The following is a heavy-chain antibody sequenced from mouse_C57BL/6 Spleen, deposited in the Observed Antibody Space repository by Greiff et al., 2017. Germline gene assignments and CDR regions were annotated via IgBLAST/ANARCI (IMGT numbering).Heavy chain of an antibody. CDR1: GYTFTSYW. CDR2: IYPSDSGT. CDR3: ARRELGRYFDY. J-gene: IGHJ2*01. D-gene: IGHD4-1*01. Sequence: VQLQQPGAELVRPGSSVKLSCKSSGYTFTSYWMDWVKQRPGQGLEWIGNIYPSDSGTHYNQKFKDKATLTVDKSSSTAYMQLSSLTSEDSAVYYCARRELGRYFDYWGQGTTLTVSS. V-gene: IGHV1-61*01.